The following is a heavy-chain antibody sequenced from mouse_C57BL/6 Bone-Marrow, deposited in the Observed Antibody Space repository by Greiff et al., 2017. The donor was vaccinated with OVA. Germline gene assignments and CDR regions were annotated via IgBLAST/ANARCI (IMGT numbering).Heavy chain of an antibody. CDR3: TGLLPCYFDV. J-gene: IGHJ1*03. CDR2: LRLKSDNNAT. Sequence: EVQGVESGGGLVQPGGSMKLSCVASGFTFSNYWMNWVRQSPEKGLEWVAHLRLKSDNNATHYAVSVKGRFTISRDDSKIRVFLQMNNLSAEDTGIYYCTGLLPCYFDVWGTGTTVTVSS. V-gene: IGHV6-3*01. D-gene: IGHD1-1*01. CDR1: GFTFSNYW.